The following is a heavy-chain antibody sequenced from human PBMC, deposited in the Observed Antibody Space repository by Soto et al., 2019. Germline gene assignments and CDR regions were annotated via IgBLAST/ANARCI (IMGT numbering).Heavy chain of an antibody. CDR3: AYRVLRTVFGLVTTTAIYFDF. J-gene: IGHJ4*02. Sequence: QIPLNESGPTQVKPRQTLTLTCTFSGFSLTTSGVGVGWIGQSPGKAPEWLALIYWYDDKRYSPSLKSRLTITKDSSKNQVVLTMADLAPADTATYYCAYRVLRTVFGLVTTTAIYFDFWGQGTPVAVSS. CDR1: GFSLTTSGVG. CDR2: IYWYDDK. D-gene: IGHD3-3*01. V-gene: IGHV2-5*01.